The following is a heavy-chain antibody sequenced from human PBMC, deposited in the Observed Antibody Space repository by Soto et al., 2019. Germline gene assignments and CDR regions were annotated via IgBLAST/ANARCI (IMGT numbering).Heavy chain of an antibody. CDR2: IYYSGST. CDR1: GGSISSSSYY. V-gene: IGHV4-39*01. Sequence: QLQLQESGPGLVKPSETLSLTCTVSGGSISSSSYYWGWIRQPPGKGLEWIGSIYYSGSTYYNPSLKSRVTISVDTSKNQFSLKLNTVTAADTAVYYCARHGRCSGGSCYSAGFDPWGQGTLVTVSS. J-gene: IGHJ5*02. D-gene: IGHD2-15*01. CDR3: ARHGRCSGGSCYSAGFDP.